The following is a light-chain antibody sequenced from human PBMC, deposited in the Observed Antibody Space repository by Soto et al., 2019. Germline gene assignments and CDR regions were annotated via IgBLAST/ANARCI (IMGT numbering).Light chain of an antibody. CDR3: QQASSFPLT. CDR1: RDISSC. CDR2: GAS. V-gene: IGKV1-12*01. J-gene: IGKJ5*01. Sequence: DVHITQSPYSVSASGRHIINITWLASRDISSCLAWYQQKPGKAPSLLIYGASTMETGIPSRFSGSGSGTDFTLTISSLQPEDFAVYYCQQASSFPLTFGQGTRLEIK.